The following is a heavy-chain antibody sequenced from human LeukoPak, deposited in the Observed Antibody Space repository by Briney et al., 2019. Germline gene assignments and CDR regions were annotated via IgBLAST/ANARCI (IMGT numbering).Heavy chain of an antibody. D-gene: IGHD1-26*01. CDR1: GFTFSSYS. J-gene: IGHJ3*02. V-gene: IGHV3-21*01. Sequence: MTGGSLRLSCAASGFTFSSYSMNWVRQAPGKGLEWVSSISSSSSYIYYADSVKGRFTISRDNAENSLYLQMNSLRAEDTAVYYCATSDSGSYIDAFDIWGQGTMVTVSS. CDR3: ATSDSGSYIDAFDI. CDR2: ISSSSSYI.